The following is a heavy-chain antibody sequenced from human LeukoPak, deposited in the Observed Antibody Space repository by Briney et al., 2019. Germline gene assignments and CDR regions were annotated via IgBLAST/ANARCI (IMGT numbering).Heavy chain of an antibody. J-gene: IGHJ4*02. Sequence: GRSLRLSCAASGFTFDDYGMHWVRHAPGKGLEWVAGIRWNSGSIGYADSVKGRFTISRDNAKNSLYMQMNSLRPEDRALYYCVKEIEYVAGNYYNGGAFDIWGQGTLVTVSS. CDR3: VKEIEYVAGNYYNGGAFDI. D-gene: IGHD1-26*01. CDR2: IRWNSGSI. V-gene: IGHV3-9*01. CDR1: GFTFDDYG.